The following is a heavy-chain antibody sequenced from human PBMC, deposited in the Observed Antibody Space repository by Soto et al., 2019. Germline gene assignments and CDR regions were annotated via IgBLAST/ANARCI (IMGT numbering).Heavy chain of an antibody. Sequence: SETLSLTCAVSGYSISSSNWWGWIRQPPGKGLEWIGYIYYSGTTYYNPSLKSRVTISVDTSNNQFSLRLTSVTAADTAVYYCATHRRYSSGWYYYGMDVWGQGTTVTVSS. CDR2: IYYSGTT. V-gene: IGHV4-28*01. D-gene: IGHD6-25*01. CDR1: GYSISSSNW. J-gene: IGHJ6*02. CDR3: ATHRRYSSGWYYYGMDV.